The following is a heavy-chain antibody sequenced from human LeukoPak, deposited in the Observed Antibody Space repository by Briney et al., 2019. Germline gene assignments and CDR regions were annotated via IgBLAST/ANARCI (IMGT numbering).Heavy chain of an antibody. CDR2: IYSGGNT. CDR1: GFSVSHSY. V-gene: IGHV3-53*01. J-gene: IGHJ4*02. Sequence: GGSLRLSCTASGFSVSHSYMNWVRQVPGKGLEWVALIYSGGNTHYADSVKGRFTISRDNSKNTLYLQMSSLRVEDTAVYYCTRDTPGIAASVSGGWGQGTLVTVSS. D-gene: IGHD6-13*01. CDR3: TRDTPGIAASVSGG.